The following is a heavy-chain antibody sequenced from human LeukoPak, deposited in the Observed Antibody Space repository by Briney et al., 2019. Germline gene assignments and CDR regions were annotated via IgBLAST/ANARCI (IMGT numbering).Heavy chain of an antibody. V-gene: IGHV1-69*04. CDR3: ASDTAGYSYGYFTFDP. J-gene: IGHJ5*02. D-gene: IGHD5-18*01. CDR2: IIPILGIA. CDR1: GGTVSSYA. Sequence: ASVKVSCKASGGTVSSYAISWVRQAPGQGLEWMGRIIPILGIANYAQKFQGRVTITADKSTSTAYMDLSSLRSEDTAVYYCASDTAGYSYGYFTFDPWGQGTLVTVSS.